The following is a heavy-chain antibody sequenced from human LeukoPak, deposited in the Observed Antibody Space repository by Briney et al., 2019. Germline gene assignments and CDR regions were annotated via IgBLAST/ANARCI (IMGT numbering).Heavy chain of an antibody. D-gene: IGHD3-10*01. CDR2: INRSGST. Sequence: SETLSLTCAVYGGSFSGYYWSWIRQPPGKGLEWIGEINRSGSTNYNPSLKSRVTISVDTSKNQFSLKLSSVTAADTAVYYCARGLRDYGSGSYYKTNWFDPWGQGTLVTVSS. V-gene: IGHV4-34*01. CDR1: GGSFSGYY. CDR3: ARGLRDYGSGSYYKTNWFDP. J-gene: IGHJ5*02.